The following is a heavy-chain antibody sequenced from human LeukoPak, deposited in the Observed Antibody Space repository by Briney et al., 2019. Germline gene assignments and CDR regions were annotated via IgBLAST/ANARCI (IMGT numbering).Heavy chain of an antibody. CDR3: ARLYSSSLGRVFDY. D-gene: IGHD6-13*01. CDR1: GGSISSYY. CDR2: IYYSGST. J-gene: IGHJ4*02. Sequence: SETLSLTCTVSGGSISSYYWSWIRQPPGKGLEWIGYIYYSGSTNYNSSLKSRITISVDTSKNQFPLKLSSVTAADTAVYYCARLYSSSLGRVFDYWGQGTLVTVSS. V-gene: IGHV4-59*01.